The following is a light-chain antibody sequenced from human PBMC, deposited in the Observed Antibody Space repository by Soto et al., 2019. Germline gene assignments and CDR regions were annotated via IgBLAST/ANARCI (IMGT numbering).Light chain of an antibody. Sequence: EIVLTQSPGTLSLSPGERATLSCRASQSVTNNQLTWYQQKPGQTPKVLIYGASTRGTGIPDRFSGSGSGTDFTLTISRLEPEDFPVYYCQQYGTYVTFGGGTKVEIK. CDR3: QQYGTYVT. J-gene: IGKJ4*01. CDR2: GAS. V-gene: IGKV3-20*01. CDR1: QSVTNNQ.